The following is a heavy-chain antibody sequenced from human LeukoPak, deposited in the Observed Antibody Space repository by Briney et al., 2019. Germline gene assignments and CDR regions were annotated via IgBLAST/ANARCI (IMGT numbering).Heavy chain of an antibody. D-gene: IGHD6-13*01. J-gene: IGHJ4*02. Sequence: GRSLRLSCAASGFTFSSYGMHWVRQAPGKGLEWVAVIWYDGSNKYYADSVKGRFTISRDNSKNTLYLRMNSLRAEDTAVYYCARDRPYSSSPESFDYWGQGTLVTVSS. V-gene: IGHV3-33*01. CDR3: ARDRPYSSSPESFDY. CDR2: IWYDGSNK. CDR1: GFTFSSYG.